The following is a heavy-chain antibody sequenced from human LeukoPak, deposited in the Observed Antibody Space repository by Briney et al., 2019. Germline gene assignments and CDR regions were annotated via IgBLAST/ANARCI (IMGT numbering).Heavy chain of an antibody. CDR3: ARDHGDFVQHD. J-gene: IGHJ4*02. V-gene: IGHV4-39*01. CDR2: IYYNGIT. Sequence: SETLSLTCTVSGDSISSGNFYWGWIRQPPGKELQWIGSIYYNGITHYNPSLESRVTISADTSTDEFSLKLRSVTAADTAMYYCARDHGDFVQHDWGQGTLVTVSS. CDR1: GDSISSGNFY. D-gene: IGHD4-17*01.